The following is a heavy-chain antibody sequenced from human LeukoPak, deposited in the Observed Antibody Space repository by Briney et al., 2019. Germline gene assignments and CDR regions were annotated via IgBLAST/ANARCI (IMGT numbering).Heavy chain of an antibody. V-gene: IGHV3-11*04. D-gene: IGHD3-10*01. CDR3: ARAGNYYGSGIDY. CDR1: GFTFGDYY. CDR2: ISPGGITI. J-gene: IGHJ4*02. Sequence: GGSLILSCAASGFTFGDYYMSWIRQAPGKGLEWISYISPGGITIYYADSVKGRFTISRDNAKNSLSLQMNSLKAEDSAVYFCARAGNYYGSGIDYWGQGTLVTVSS.